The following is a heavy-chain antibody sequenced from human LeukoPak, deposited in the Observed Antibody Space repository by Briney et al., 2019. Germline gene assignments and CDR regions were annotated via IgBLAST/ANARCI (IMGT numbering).Heavy chain of an antibody. CDR2: IYYSGST. Sequence: PSETLSLTCTVSGGSISSYYWSWIRQPPGKGLEWIGYIYYSGSTNYNPSLKSRVTISVDTSKNQFSLKLSSVTAADTAVYYCARGYCSGGSCYSGYYFDYWGQGTLVTVS. V-gene: IGHV4-59*01. J-gene: IGHJ4*02. CDR1: GGSISSYY. D-gene: IGHD2-15*01. CDR3: ARGYCSGGSCYSGYYFDY.